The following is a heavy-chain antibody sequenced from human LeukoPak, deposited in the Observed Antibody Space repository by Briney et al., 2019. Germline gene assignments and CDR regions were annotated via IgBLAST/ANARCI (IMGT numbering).Heavy chain of an antibody. CDR3: ARDIVMVTYWFDP. CDR2: IDPNSGDT. J-gene: IGHJ5*02. D-gene: IGHD5-18*01. Sequence: ASVKVSCKASGYTFKGSYMHWVRQAPGQGLEWMGWIDPNSGDTNYTQDFQGRVTMTRDTSISTAYMALSKLRSDDTAVYYCARDIVMVTYWFDPWGQGTLVTVSS. V-gene: IGHV1-2*02. CDR1: GYTFKGSY.